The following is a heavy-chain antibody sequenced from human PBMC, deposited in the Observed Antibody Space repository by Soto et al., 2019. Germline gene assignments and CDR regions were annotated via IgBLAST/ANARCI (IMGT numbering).Heavy chain of an antibody. CDR3: ARGSIAAPRWFDP. V-gene: IGHV4-39*01. Sequence: QLQLQESGPGLVKPSETLSLTCTVSGGSISSSSYYWGWIRQPPGKGLEWIGSIYYSGSTYYNPSLKSRVTISVDTSKNQFSLKLSSVTAADTAVYYCARGSIAAPRWFDPWGQGTLVTVSS. CDR2: IYYSGST. CDR1: GGSISSSSYY. J-gene: IGHJ5*02. D-gene: IGHD6-6*01.